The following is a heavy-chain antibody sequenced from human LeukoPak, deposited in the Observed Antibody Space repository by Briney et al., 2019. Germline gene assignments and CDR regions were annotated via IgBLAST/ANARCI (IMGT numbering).Heavy chain of an antibody. CDR2: ISWNSGSI. V-gene: IGHV3-9*01. CDR1: GFTFDDYA. J-gene: IGHJ6*02. D-gene: IGHD3-10*01. CDR3: AIDLIWFGELGDYGMDV. Sequence: GGSLRLSCAASGFTFDDYAMHWVRQAPGKGLEWVSGISWNSGSIGYADSVKGRFTISRDNAKNSLYLQMNSLRAEDTALYYCAIDLIWFGELGDYGMDVWGQGTTVTVSS.